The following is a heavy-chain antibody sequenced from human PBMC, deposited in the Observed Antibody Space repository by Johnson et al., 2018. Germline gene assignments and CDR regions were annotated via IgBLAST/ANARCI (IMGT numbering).Heavy chain of an antibody. Sequence: VRLVESGGGLVQHGRSLRLWCAASGFTFDDYAMHWVRQAPGKGLEWVSGLSWSSGSIGYADSVEGRFTISRDNAKNSLYLQMNSLRAEDTALYYCAKDSRYGGNSGAFDIWGQGTMVTVSS. D-gene: IGHD4-23*01. CDR3: AKDSRYGGNSGAFDI. CDR2: LSWSSGSI. V-gene: IGHV3-9*01. CDR1: GFTFDDYA. J-gene: IGHJ3*02.